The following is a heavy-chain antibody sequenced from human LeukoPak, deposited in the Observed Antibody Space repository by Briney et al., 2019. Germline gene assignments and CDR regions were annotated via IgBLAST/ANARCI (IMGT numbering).Heavy chain of an antibody. CDR2: ISNSART. CDR1: GGSISSYY. D-gene: IGHD1-14*01. V-gene: IGHV4-59*01. J-gene: IGHJ3*02. CDR3: ARDRISINALDM. Sequence: PPETLSLTCTVSGGSISSYYWSWIRQPPGKGLEWIGYISNSARTNYNPSLKSRVTISVDTSKNQFSLKLTSVTAADTAVYYCARDRISINALDMWGQGTMVTVSS.